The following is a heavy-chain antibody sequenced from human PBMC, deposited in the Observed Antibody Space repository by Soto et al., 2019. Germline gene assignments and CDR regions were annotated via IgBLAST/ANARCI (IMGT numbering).Heavy chain of an antibody. J-gene: IGHJ6*02. CDR1: GFTFSGSA. CDR3: CIAARHEPAYYYGMDV. Sequence: EVQLVESGGGLVQPGGSLKLSCAASGFTFSGSAMHWVRQASGKGLEWVGRIRSKANSYATAYAASVKGRFTISRDDSKNTAYLQMNSLKTEDTAVYYCCIAARHEPAYYYGMDVWGQGTTVTVSS. V-gene: IGHV3-73*01. CDR2: IRSKANSYAT. D-gene: IGHD6-6*01.